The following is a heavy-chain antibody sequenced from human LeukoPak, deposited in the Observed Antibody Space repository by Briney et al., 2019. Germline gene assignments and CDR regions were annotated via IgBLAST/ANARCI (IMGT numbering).Heavy chain of an antibody. Sequence: ASVKVSCKAFGGSFSSEAISGVRQAPGQGLEWMGGIIPIFGTANYAQKFQGRVTITTDESTSTAYMEVSSLRSEDTAVYYCGRKAGDCGGGSCYSIDYWGQGTLVTVSS. CDR1: GGSFSSEA. D-gene: IGHD2-15*01. V-gene: IGHV1-69*05. J-gene: IGHJ4*02. CDR3: GRKAGDCGGGSCYSIDY. CDR2: IIPIFGTA.